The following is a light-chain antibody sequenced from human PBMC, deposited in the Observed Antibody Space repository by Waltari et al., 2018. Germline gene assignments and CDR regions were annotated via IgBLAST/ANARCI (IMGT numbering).Light chain of an antibody. CDR2: DAS. CDR3: QKYGSLPAT. Sequence: SGRARRSISRFLAWYQQKPGQAPRLLIHDASSRATGIPDRFSGSGSGTDFSLTISRLEPEDIAVYYCQKYGSLPATFGQGTKVEIK. J-gene: IGKJ1*01. V-gene: IGKV3-20*01. CDR1: RSISRF.